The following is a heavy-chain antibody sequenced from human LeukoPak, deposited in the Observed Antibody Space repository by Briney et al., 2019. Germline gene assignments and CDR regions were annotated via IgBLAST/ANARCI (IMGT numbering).Heavy chain of an antibody. Sequence: SVTVSFKASGGTFSIYAISWVRQAPGQGLEWMGRIIPILGIANYAQKFQGRVTITADKSTSTAYMELSSLRSEDTAVYYCATWCYVEWGQGTLVTVSS. V-gene: IGHV1-69*04. CDR3: ATWCYVE. D-gene: IGHD4/OR15-4a*01. J-gene: IGHJ4*02. CDR2: IIPILGIA. CDR1: GGTFSIYA.